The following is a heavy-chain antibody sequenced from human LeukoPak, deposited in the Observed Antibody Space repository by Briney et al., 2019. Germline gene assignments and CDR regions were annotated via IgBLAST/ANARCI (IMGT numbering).Heavy chain of an antibody. Sequence: PSETLSLTCTVSGYSISSGYYWGWIRQPPGKGLEWIGSIYHSGSTYYNPSLKSRVTISVDTSKNQFSLKLSSVTAADTAVYYCARDPAVHYGVLTGYSISWYFDLWGRGTLVTVSS. CDR1: GYSISSGYY. J-gene: IGHJ2*01. V-gene: IGHV4-38-2*02. CDR2: IYHSGST. D-gene: IGHD3-9*01. CDR3: ARDPAVHYGVLTGYSISWYFDL.